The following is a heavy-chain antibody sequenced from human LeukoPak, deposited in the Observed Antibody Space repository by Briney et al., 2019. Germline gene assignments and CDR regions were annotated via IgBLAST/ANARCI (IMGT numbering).Heavy chain of an antibody. CDR2: IYSRVT. CDR3: ARDSGTTGEVKFDP. V-gene: IGHV4-4*07. CDR1: GGSISSYY. Sequence: SETLSLTCTVSGGSISSYYLSWIRQPAGKGLEWIGRIYSRVTTYNPSLKSRVTMSADTSRNHVSLTLNSVTAADTAVYYCARDSGTTGEVKFDPWGQGTLVTVSS. D-gene: IGHD3-10*01. J-gene: IGHJ5*02.